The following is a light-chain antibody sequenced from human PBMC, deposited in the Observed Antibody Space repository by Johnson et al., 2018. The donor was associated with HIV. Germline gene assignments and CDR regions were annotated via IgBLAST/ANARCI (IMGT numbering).Light chain of an antibody. Sequence: QSVLTQPPSVSAAPGQKVTISCSGSSSNIGINYVSWYQQLPGTAPKLLIYENNKRPSGIPDRFSGSKSGTSATLGITGLQTGDEADYYCGTWDSSLSAVPFGTGTKVTVL. J-gene: IGLJ1*01. CDR2: ENN. V-gene: IGLV1-51*02. CDR1: SSNIGINY. CDR3: GTWDSSLSAVP.